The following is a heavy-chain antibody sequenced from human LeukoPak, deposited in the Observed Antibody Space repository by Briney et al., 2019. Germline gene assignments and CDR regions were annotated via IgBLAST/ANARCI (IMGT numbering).Heavy chain of an antibody. Sequence: SETLSLTCTVSGGSISSYYWSWIRQPPGKGLEWIGYIYYSGSTNYNPSLKSRVTISVDTSKNQFSLKLSSVTAADTAVYYCARAGSGSYYPRHYYYYYMDVWGKGTTVTVSS. J-gene: IGHJ6*03. CDR2: IYYSGST. V-gene: IGHV4-59*12. CDR1: GGSISSYY. CDR3: ARAGSGSYYPRHYYYYYMDV. D-gene: IGHD3-10*01.